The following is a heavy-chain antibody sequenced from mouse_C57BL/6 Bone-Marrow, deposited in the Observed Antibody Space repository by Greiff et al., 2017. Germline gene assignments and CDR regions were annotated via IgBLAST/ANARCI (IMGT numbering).Heavy chain of an antibody. CDR1: GYTFTSYD. Sequence: LVESGPELVKPGASVKLSCKASGYTFTSYDINWVKQRPGQGLEWIGMIHPNSGSTNYNEKFKSKATLTVDKSSSTAYMQLSSLTSEDSAVYYCARPHYYGSSYLYYFDYWGQGTTLTVSS. V-gene: IGHV1-64*01. J-gene: IGHJ2*01. CDR3: ARPHYYGSSYLYYFDY. D-gene: IGHD1-1*01. CDR2: IHPNSGST.